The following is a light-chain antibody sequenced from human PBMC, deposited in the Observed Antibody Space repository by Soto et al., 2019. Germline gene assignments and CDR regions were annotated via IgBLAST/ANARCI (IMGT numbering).Light chain of an antibody. J-gene: IGLJ2*01. Sequence: QPVLTQSPSASASLGASVKLTCTLSSGHSNYAIAWHQQQPEKGPRYLMKLNRDGSHSKGDGIPNRFSGSSSGAERYLTISSLQSEDEADYYCQNWGTGIVIFAGGTKVTVL. CDR1: SGHSNYA. CDR3: QNWGTGIVI. V-gene: IGLV4-69*01. CDR2: LNRDGSH.